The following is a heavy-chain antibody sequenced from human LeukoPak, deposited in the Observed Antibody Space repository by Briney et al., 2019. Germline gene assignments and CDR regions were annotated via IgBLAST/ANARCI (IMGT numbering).Heavy chain of an antibody. J-gene: IGHJ4*02. V-gene: IGHV1-2*06. CDR3: ATARSLIGSSGYHISDY. Sequence: ASVKVSCKASGYTFSGYYMHWVRQTPGQALEWMGRINPNSGGTNYAQKFQGRVTMTRDTSITTAYMELSSLRSDDTAVYYCATARSLIGSSGYHISDYCGQGTLVTVSS. CDR1: GYTFSGYY. D-gene: IGHD3-22*01. CDR2: INPNSGGT.